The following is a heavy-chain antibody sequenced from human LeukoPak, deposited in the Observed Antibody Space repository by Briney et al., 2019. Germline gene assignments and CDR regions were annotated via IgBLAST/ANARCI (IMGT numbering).Heavy chain of an antibody. D-gene: IGHD2-15*01. CDR3: ARHVFVRYCSGGSCYFDF. CDR1: DDSISSSSFY. CDR2: IYYSGST. Sequence: PSETLSLTCTVSDDSISSSSFYWGWIRQPPGKGLEWIGSIYYSGSTYYNPSLKSRVTISVDTSKNQFSLRLSSVTAADTAMYYCARHVFVRYCSGGSCYFDFWGQRALVTVSP. V-gene: IGHV4-39*01. J-gene: IGHJ4*02.